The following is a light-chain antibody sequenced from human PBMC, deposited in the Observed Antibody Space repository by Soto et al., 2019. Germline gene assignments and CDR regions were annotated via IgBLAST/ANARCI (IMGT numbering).Light chain of an antibody. V-gene: IGLV2-14*03. CDR1: SSDVGGYNY. J-gene: IGLJ1*01. CDR3: CSYTSSSTPWV. CDR2: DVS. Sequence: QSALTQPPSASGSPGQSVTISCTGTSSDVGGYNYVSWYQQHPGKAPKLMIYDVSDRPSGVSNRFSASKSGNTASLTISGLQAEDEADYYCCSYTSSSTPWVFGTGTKVTVL.